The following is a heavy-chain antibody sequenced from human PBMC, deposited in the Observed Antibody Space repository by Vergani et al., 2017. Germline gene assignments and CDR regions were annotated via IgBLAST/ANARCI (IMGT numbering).Heavy chain of an antibody. CDR3: VGIVVDPGGGGSLDY. CDR1: GGSISSSSYY. D-gene: IGHD6-19*01. J-gene: IGHJ4*02. V-gene: IGHV4-39*07. CDR2: IYHSGSS. Sequence: QLQLQESGPGLVKPSETLSLTCTVSGGSISSSSYYWGWIRQPPGKGLEWIGYIYHSGSSYYHPSLKSRVTISIDRSNNRFSLKLSSVTAADPAVYYCVGIVVDPGGGGSLDYWGQGTLVTVSS.